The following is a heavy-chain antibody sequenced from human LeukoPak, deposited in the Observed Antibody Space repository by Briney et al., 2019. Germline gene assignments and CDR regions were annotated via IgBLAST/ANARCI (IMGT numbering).Heavy chain of an antibody. CDR2: IKQDGSEK. V-gene: IGHV3-7*03. Sequence: GGSLRLSCAASGFTFSSYWMSWVCQAPGKGLEWVANIKQDGSEKYYVDSVKGRFTISRDNAKNPLYLQMNSLRAEDTAVYYCARTRYYQYFDYWGQGTLVTVSS. D-gene: IGHD3-9*01. CDR1: GFTFSSYW. J-gene: IGHJ4*02. CDR3: ARTRYYQYFDY.